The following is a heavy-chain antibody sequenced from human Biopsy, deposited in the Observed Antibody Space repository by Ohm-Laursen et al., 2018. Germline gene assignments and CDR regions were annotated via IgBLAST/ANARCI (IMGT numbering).Heavy chain of an antibody. Sequence: SETLSLTCAVNGESPSGYFWNWIRQPPGKGLEWIGEINQSGSTKYNPSLKRRATLSADSSNSQLSLRLTSVTAADTAIYYCARGSGYFKLDVWGQGTTVTVSS. V-gene: IGHV4-34*01. CDR2: INQSGST. CDR1: GESPSGYF. D-gene: IGHD5-12*01. J-gene: IGHJ6*02. CDR3: ARGSGYFKLDV.